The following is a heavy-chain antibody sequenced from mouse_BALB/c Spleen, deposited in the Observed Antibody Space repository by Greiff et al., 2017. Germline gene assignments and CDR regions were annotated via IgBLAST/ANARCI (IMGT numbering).Heavy chain of an antibody. D-gene: IGHD1-1*01. CDR2: IWAGGST. Sequence: QVQLQQSGPGLVAPSQSLSITCTVSGFSLTSYGVHWVRQPPGKGLEWLGVIWAGGSTNYNSALMSRLSISKDNSKSQVFLKMNSLQTDDTAMYYCARDPLIGTVAMDYWGQGTSVTVSS. CDR3: ARDPLIGTVAMDY. V-gene: IGHV2-9*02. CDR1: GFSLTSYG. J-gene: IGHJ4*01.